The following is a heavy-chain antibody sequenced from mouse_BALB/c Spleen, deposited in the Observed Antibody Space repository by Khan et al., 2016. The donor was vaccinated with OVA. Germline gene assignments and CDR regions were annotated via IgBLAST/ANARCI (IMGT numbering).Heavy chain of an antibody. Sequence: QIQLVQSGPELKKPGETVKISCKASGYTFTNYGMNWVKQAPGKGLKWMGWINTYTGEPTYADDFKGRFAFSLETSANTAYLQLNSLTNEDTAIYCCARSAFYWFFDVWGAGTTLTVSS. CDR2: INTYTGEP. J-gene: IGHJ1*01. V-gene: IGHV9-3-1*01. CDR1: GYTFTNYG. CDR3: ARSAFYWFFDV.